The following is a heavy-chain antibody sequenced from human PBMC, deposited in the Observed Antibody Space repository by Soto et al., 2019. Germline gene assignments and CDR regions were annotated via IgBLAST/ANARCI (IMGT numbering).Heavy chain of an antibody. CDR3: ARRSHIVVDQT. Sequence: SETLSLTCSVSGASFSDANYYWVWIRQPPGEGLEWIGSFYYDGRTYYNASLKSRVTISVDTSKNHFSLMLTSVTAADTAVYYCARRSHIVVDQTWGQGTLVTVSS. CDR2: FYYDGRT. CDR1: GASFSDANYY. V-gene: IGHV4-39*02. D-gene: IGHD2-21*01. J-gene: IGHJ4*02.